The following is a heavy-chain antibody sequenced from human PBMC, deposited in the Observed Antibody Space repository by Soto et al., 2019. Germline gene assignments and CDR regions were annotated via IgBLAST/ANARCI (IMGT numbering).Heavy chain of an antibody. V-gene: IGHV4-59*01. D-gene: IGHD1-1*01. Sequence: SETLSLTCTVSGGSISSYYWSWIRQPPGKGLEWIGYIYYSGSTNYNPSLKSRVTISVDTSKNQFSLKLSSVTAAGTAVYYCARGQYRFDYWGQGTLVTVSS. CDR2: IYYSGST. CDR3: ARGQYRFDY. J-gene: IGHJ4*02. CDR1: GGSISSYY.